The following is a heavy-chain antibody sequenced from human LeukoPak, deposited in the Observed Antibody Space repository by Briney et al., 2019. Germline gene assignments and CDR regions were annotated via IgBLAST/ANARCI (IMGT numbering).Heavy chain of an antibody. CDR3: ARDGYSGSSLFDY. Sequence: SETLSLTCTVSGGSISSHFWSWIRLPPGKGLEWIGYIHYTGSTNYNPSLKSQVTMSVDTSKNQFSLKLSSVTAADTAVYYCARDGYSGSSLFDYWGQGTLVTVSS. D-gene: IGHD1-26*01. V-gene: IGHV4-59*11. J-gene: IGHJ4*02. CDR2: IHYTGST. CDR1: GGSISSHF.